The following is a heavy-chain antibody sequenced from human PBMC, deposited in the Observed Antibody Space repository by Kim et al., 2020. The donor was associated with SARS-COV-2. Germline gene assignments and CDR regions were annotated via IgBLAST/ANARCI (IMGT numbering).Heavy chain of an antibody. CDR1: GGSISSYY. CDR3: ARGTGYYGSGSYYALYYYYYMDV. Sequence: SETLSLTCTVSGGSISSYYWSWIRQPPGKGLEWIGYIYYSGSTNYNPSLKSRVTISVDTSKNQFSLKLSSVTAADTAVYYCARGTGYYGSGSYYALYYYYYMDVWGKGTTVTVSS. J-gene: IGHJ6*03. V-gene: IGHV4-59*01. D-gene: IGHD3-10*01. CDR2: IYYSGST.